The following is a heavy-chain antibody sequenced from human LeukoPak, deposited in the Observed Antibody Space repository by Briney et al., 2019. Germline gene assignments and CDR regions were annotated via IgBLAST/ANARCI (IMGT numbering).Heavy chain of an antibody. CDR1: GFIFGDYA. D-gene: IGHD3-10*02. J-gene: IGHJ6*04. CDR3: AELGITMIGGV. V-gene: IGHV3-48*03. Sequence: GGSLRLSCTGSGFIFGDYAMNWVRQAPGKGLEWVSYISSSGSTIYYADSVKGRFTISRDNAKNSLYLQMNSLRAEDTAVYYCAELGITMIGGVWGKGTTVTISS. CDR2: ISSSGSTI.